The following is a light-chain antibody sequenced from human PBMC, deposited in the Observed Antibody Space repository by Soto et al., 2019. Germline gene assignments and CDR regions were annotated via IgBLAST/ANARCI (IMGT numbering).Light chain of an antibody. CDR2: GAS. CDR1: QSVSSN. CDR3: QQYHNLSRLT. J-gene: IGKJ4*01. Sequence: EIVMTQSPATLSVSPGERATLSCRASQSVSSNLAWYQQKPGQAPRLLIYGASTRATGIPARFSGSGSGTEFTLTISSLQSEDFAVYYCQQYHNLSRLTFGGGTKVEIK. V-gene: IGKV3-15*01.